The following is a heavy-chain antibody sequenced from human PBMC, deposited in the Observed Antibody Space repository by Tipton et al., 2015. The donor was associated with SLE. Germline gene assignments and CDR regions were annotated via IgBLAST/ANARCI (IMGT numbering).Heavy chain of an antibody. CDR2: ISWNSGSI. CDR3: AKVWGDRGAFDI. J-gene: IGHJ3*02. Sequence: SLRLSCAASGFTFSSYAMSWVRQAPGKGLEWVSGISWNSGSIGYADSVKGRFTISRDNAKNSLYLQMNSLRAEDTALYYCAKVWGDRGAFDIWGQGTMVTVSS. V-gene: IGHV3-9*01. D-gene: IGHD3-16*01. CDR1: GFTFSSYA.